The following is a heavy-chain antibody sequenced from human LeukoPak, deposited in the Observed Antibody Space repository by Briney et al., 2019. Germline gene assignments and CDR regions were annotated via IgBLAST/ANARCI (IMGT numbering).Heavy chain of an antibody. V-gene: IGHV1-18*01. J-gene: IGHJ3*02. CDR3: ARDQDVVVLLGIIAYDANDI. CDR2: ISAYNGNT. D-gene: IGHD2-21*01. CDR1: GYTFTSYG. Sequence: ASVNVSSKASGYTFTSYGISWVRQAPGQGLEWMGWISAYNGNTNYAQKLQGRVTMTTDTSTSTAYMELRSLRSEDTAVYYCARDQDVVVLLGIIAYDANDIWGQGTMVTVSS.